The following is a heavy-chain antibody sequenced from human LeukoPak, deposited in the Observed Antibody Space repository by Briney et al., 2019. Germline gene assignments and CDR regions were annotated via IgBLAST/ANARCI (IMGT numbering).Heavy chain of an antibody. V-gene: IGHV4-39*01. CDR2: IYYIENT. D-gene: IGHD3-3*01. J-gene: IGHJ4*02. CDR1: GDSISSTSYY. CDR3: ARRRGSIFGVVIHYYFDY. Sequence: SETLSLTCTVSGDSISSTSYYWGWLRQPPGKGLEWIGSIYYIENTYYNPSLKSRVTISVDTSKNLFSLNLTSVTAADTAVYYCARRRGSIFGVVIHYYFDYWGQGTLVTVSS.